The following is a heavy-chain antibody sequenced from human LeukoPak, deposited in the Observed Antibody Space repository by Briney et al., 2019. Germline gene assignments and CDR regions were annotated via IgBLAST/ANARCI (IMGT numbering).Heavy chain of an antibody. CDR1: GFSFSSYW. Sequence: GGSLRLSCAASGFSFSSYWMSWVRQAPGKGLEWVASIKQDGREKYYVDSVKGRLTISRDNAKNSLYLQMNSLRAEDTAVYYCARVEDYDILTGFDYWGQGTLVTVSS. V-gene: IGHV3-7*01. J-gene: IGHJ4*02. CDR2: IKQDGREK. CDR3: ARVEDYDILTGFDY. D-gene: IGHD3-9*01.